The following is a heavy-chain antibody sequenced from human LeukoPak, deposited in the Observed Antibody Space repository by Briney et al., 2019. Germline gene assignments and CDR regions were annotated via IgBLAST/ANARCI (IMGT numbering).Heavy chain of an antibody. CDR2: IYYSGST. CDR1: GGSISSGDYY. Sequence: PSETLSLTCTVSGGSISSGDYYWRWIRQPPGKGQEWIGYIYYSGSTYYNPSLKSRVTISVDTSKNQFSLKLSSVTAADTAVYYCARVVIGYYGMDVWGQGTTVTVSS. D-gene: IGHD2/OR15-2a*01. J-gene: IGHJ6*02. V-gene: IGHV4-30-4*01. CDR3: ARVVIGYYGMDV.